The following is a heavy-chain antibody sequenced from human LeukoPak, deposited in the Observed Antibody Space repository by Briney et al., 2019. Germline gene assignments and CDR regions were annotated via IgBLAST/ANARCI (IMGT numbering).Heavy chain of an antibody. CDR3: AKERQTTTAFDS. J-gene: IGHJ4*02. Sequence: GWSLRLSCAASAFTFNTNPMAWVRQAPGKGLEWVSLISDSGGRTYYADSVKGRFTISRDNSKNTLYLQMSSLRVEDTAVYYCAKERQTTTAFDSWGQGTLVTVSS. CDR2: ISDSGGRT. D-gene: IGHD4-17*01. CDR1: AFTFNTNP. V-gene: IGHV3-23*01.